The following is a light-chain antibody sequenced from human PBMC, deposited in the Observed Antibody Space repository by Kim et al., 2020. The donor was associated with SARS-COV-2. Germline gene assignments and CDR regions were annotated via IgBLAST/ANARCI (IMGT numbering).Light chain of an antibody. CDR3: GADHGSGSNFVVV. J-gene: IGLJ2*01. CDR2: VGTGGIVG. CDR1: SGYTNYK. V-gene: IGLV9-49*01. Sequence: CTLSSGYTNYKMDWYQQRPGKGPRFVMRVGTGGIVGSKGDGIPDRFSVLGSGLNRYLTIKNIQEEDESDYHCGADHGSGSNFVVVFGGGTQLTVL.